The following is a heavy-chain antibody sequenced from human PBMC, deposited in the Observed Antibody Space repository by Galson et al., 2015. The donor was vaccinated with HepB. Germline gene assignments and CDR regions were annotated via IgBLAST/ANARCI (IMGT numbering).Heavy chain of an antibody. CDR3: AEGKVGAI. D-gene: IGHD3-16*01. CDR1: GFTFSSYG. V-gene: IGHV3-30*18. Sequence: SLRLSCAASGFTFSSYGMHWVRRAPGKGLEWVTLISSDGSNKYYADSVKGRFTVSRDNSRNTLYLQMNSLGAEDTAVYYCAEGKVGAIWGQGTTATVSS. CDR2: ISSDGSNK. J-gene: IGHJ3*02.